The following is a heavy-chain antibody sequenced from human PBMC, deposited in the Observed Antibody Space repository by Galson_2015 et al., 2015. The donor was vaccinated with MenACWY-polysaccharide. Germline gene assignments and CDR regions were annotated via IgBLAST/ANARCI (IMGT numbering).Heavy chain of an antibody. J-gene: IGHJ2*01. CDR2: ISWNSGSI. CDR3: AKDYWTGGGSGYLLWYFDL. D-gene: IGHD3-22*01. Sequence: SLRLSCAASGFTFDDYAMHWVRHAPGKGLEWVSGISWNSGSIGYADSVKGRFTISRDNAKNSLYLQMNSLRAEDTALYYCAKDYWTGGGSGYLLWYFDLWGRGTLVTVSS. V-gene: IGHV3-9*01. CDR1: GFTFDDYA.